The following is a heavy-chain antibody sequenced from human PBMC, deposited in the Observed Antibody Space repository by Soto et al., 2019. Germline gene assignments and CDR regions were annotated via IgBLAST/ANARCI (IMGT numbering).Heavy chain of an antibody. J-gene: IGHJ4*02. Sequence: QVQLVESGGGVVQPGRSLRLSCAASGFTFSSYAMHWVRQAPGKGLEWVAVISYDGSNKYYADSVKGRFTISRDNSKNTLYLQMNSLRAEDTAVYYCASAERWLQLYYFDYWGQGTLVTVSS. CDR2: ISYDGSNK. CDR1: GFTFSSYA. D-gene: IGHD5-12*01. V-gene: IGHV3-30-3*01. CDR3: ASAERWLQLYYFDY.